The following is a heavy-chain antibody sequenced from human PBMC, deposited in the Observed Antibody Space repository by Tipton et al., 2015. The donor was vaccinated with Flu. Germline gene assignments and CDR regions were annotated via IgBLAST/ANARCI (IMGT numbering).Heavy chain of an antibody. D-gene: IGHD2-8*01. CDR1: GFTFSNAW. J-gene: IGHJ3*02. V-gene: IGHV3-15*01. CDR2: IKSKTDGGTT. Sequence: SLRLSCAASGFTFSNAWMSWVRQAPGKGLEWIGRIKSKTDGGTTDYAEPVKGRFTISRDDSEYTLYLQMNSLKTEDTAVYYCTSNTRGSVCDIWGQGTMVTVSS. CDR3: TSNTRGSVCDI.